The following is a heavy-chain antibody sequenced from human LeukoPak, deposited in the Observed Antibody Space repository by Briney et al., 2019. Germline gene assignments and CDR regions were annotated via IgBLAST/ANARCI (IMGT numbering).Heavy chain of an antibody. Sequence: QSGGSLRLSCAASGFTFSSYSMNWVRQAPGKGLEWVSYISSSSSTIYYADSVKGRFTISRDNAKNSLYLQMNSLRAEDTAVYYCARALTMIVVGSGGYWGQGTLVTVSS. V-gene: IGHV3-48*01. J-gene: IGHJ4*02. D-gene: IGHD3-22*01. CDR1: GFTFSSYS. CDR3: ARALTMIVVGSGGY. CDR2: ISSSSSTI.